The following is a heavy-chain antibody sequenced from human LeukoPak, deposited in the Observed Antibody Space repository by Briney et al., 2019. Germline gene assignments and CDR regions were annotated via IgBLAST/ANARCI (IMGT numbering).Heavy chain of an antibody. CDR1: GFSFSSYE. Sequence: GSLRLSCAASGFSFSSYEMNWVRQAPGKGLGWVSYIGSTTNSIYYADSVKGRFTISRDNAKKSLHLQMNSLRAEDTAVYYCARDEYSGLYYYMDVWGKGTTVTVSS. CDR3: ARDEYSGLYYYMDV. D-gene: IGHD5-12*01. CDR2: IGSTTNSI. J-gene: IGHJ6*03. V-gene: IGHV3-48*03.